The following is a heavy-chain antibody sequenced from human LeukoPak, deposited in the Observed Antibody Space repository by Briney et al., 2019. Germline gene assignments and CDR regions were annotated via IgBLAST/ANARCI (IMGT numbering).Heavy chain of an antibody. CDR3: ARGGAHGMDV. J-gene: IGHJ6*02. CDR2: ISGVYDNI. V-gene: IGHV3-11*01. Sequence: QPGGSLRLSCAASGFTFSDYYMTWIRQAPGRGLEWVSYISGVYDNIYYGDSVKGRFTISRDNAKNSVYLQMSSLRADDTAVYYCARGGAHGMDVWGQGTTVTVSS. D-gene: IGHD1-26*01. CDR1: GFTFSDYY.